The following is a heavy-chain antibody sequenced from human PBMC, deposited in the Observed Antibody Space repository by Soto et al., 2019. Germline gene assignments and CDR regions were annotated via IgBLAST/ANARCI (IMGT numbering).Heavy chain of an antibody. CDR3: ASVADYYDSSGYLPVVD. CDR2: IISSGSFI. D-gene: IGHD3-22*01. Sequence: EVQLVESGGGLVKPGGSLTLSCAASGFSFSNDNMNWIRQAPGKGLEWVSSIISSGSFIYYADSVKGRFTISRDNAKNSLYLHMNSLRAEDTALYYCASVADYYDSSGYLPVVDWGQGTLVTVSS. V-gene: IGHV3-21*01. CDR1: GFSFSNDN. J-gene: IGHJ4*02.